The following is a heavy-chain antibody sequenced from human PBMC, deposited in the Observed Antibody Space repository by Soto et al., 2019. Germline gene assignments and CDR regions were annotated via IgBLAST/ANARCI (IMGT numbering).Heavy chain of an antibody. CDR1: GDPFTTFW. CDR2: IDPGDTYA. D-gene: IGHD2-2*01. V-gene: IGHV5-10-1*01. CDR3: ARIYRNTTTCDNWCDP. J-gene: IGHJ5*02. Sequence: PGASLRIPSPCFGDPFTTFWIILVRQLPGKGLEWMGRIDPGDTYATYSPAFQGHVTISADKATSTAYLQWSSLKASDTARDYCARIYRNTTTCDNWCDPWGQGTLVTVAS.